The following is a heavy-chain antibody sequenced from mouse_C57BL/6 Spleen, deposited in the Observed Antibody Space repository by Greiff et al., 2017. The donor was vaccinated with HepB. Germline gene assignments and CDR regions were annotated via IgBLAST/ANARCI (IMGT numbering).Heavy chain of an antibody. CDR1: GFNIKNTY. Sequence: EVQLQQSVAELVRPGASVKLSCTASGFNIKNTYMHWVKQRPEQGLEWIGRIDPANGNTKYAPKFQGKATITADTSSNTAYLQLISLTSEDTAISYCARGVYYYGSSSGDFAYWGQGTTLTVSS. CDR2: IDPANGNT. V-gene: IGHV14-3*01. J-gene: IGHJ2*01. CDR3: ARGVYYYGSSSGDFAY. D-gene: IGHD1-1*01.